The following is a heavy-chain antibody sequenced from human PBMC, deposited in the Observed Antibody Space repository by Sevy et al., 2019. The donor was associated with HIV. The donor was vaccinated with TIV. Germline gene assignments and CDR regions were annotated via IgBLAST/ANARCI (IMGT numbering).Heavy chain of an antibody. D-gene: IGHD2-21*01. J-gene: IGHJ4*02. CDR3: ASVRPCGGDCYYFDS. Sequence: ASVKVSCKASGDSLSNYGMNWVRQAPGQGLEWTGGIIPRVGLTNYAQKFQDRVTITADESTNTVYIEVRRLTSEDTGVYYCASVRPCGGDCYYFDSWGQGTLVTVSS. CDR2: IIPRVGLT. V-gene: IGHV1-69*10. CDR1: GDSLSNYG.